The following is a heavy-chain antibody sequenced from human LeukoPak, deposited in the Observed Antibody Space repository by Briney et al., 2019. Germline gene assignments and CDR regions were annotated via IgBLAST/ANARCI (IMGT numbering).Heavy chain of an antibody. J-gene: IGHJ5*02. CDR1: GASITDYY. D-gene: IGHD6-19*01. CDR3: ARRRDTSGWLDH. Sequence: PSETLSPTCSVSGASITDYYWSWIRQPPGKGLEWIGYILSAGPTNYNPSLKSRVAILVDTSKNQFSLRLSSVTAADTAVYYCARRRDTSGWLDHWGQGTLVTVSS. CDR2: ILSAGPT. V-gene: IGHV4-4*09.